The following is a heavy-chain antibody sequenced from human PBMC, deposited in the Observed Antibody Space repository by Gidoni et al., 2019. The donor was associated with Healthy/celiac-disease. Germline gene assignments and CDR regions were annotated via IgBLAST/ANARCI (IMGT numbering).Heavy chain of an antibody. CDR1: GFTFSSYG. D-gene: IGHD5-12*01. CDR2: RSYEGRNK. CDR3: AKLTAVATTTIDAFDI. V-gene: IGHV3-30*18. Sequence: QVKLVESGGGVVQPGRYLRLSCEASGFTFSSYGMHWVRQAPGKGLEWVAVRSYEGRNKYYAYSVKGRFTISRDNSKNTLYLQMNSLRAEDTAVYYCAKLTAVATTTIDAFDIWGQGTMVTVSS. J-gene: IGHJ3*02.